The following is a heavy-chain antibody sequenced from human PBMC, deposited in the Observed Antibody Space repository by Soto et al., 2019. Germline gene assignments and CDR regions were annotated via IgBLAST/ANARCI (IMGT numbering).Heavy chain of an antibody. D-gene: IGHD3-3*01. Sequence: PGGSLRLSCTASGFTFGDYAMSWFRQAPGKGLEWVGFIRSKAYGGTTEYAASVKGRFTIPRDDSKSIAYLQMNSLKTEDTAVYYCTTADFPSYYYYGMDVWGQGTTVTVSS. CDR2: IRSKAYGGTT. CDR3: TTADFPSYYYYGMDV. J-gene: IGHJ6*02. CDR1: GFTFGDYA. V-gene: IGHV3-49*03.